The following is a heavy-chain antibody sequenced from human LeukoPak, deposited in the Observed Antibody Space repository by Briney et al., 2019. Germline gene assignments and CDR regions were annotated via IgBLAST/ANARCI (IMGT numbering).Heavy chain of an antibody. CDR3: ARENGYYMDV. CDR2: INHSGST. V-gene: IGHV4-34*01. Sequence: PGGSLRLSCTASGFTFSDYYMSWIRQAPGKGLEWIGEINHSGSTNYNPSLKSRVTISVDTSKNHFSLKLSSVTAADTAVYYCARENGYYMDVWGKGTTVTVSS. D-gene: IGHD2-8*01. J-gene: IGHJ6*03. CDR1: GFTFSDYY.